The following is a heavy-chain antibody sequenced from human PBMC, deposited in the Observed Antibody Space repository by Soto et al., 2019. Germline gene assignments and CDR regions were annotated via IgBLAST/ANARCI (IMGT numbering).Heavy chain of an antibody. Sequence: QVQLVESGGGLVKPGGSLRLSCATSGFTFNDYYMSWIRQAPGKGLEWVSYIGTRGNTKYYADSVRGRFTISRDNAKNSLYLQMNSLRADDTAVYYCARDGTEYYGEYYDYWGQGIPVTVSS. CDR3: ARDGTEYYGEYYDY. D-gene: IGHD4-17*01. V-gene: IGHV3-11*01. CDR2: IGTRGNTK. CDR1: GFTFNDYY. J-gene: IGHJ4*02.